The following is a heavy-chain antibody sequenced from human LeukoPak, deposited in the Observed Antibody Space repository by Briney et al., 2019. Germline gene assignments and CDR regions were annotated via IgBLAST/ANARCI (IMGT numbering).Heavy chain of an antibody. D-gene: IGHD2-2*01. J-gene: IGHJ6*02. V-gene: IGHV4-34*01. CDR1: GGSFSGYY. CDR3: ARRPSRSTARKYYYGMDV. Sequence: PSETLSLTCAVYGGSFSGYYWSWIRQPPGKGLEWIGEINHSGSTNYNPSLKSRVTISVDTSKNQFSLKLSSVTAADTAVYYCARRPSRSTARKYYYGMDVWGQGTTVTVSS. CDR2: INHSGST.